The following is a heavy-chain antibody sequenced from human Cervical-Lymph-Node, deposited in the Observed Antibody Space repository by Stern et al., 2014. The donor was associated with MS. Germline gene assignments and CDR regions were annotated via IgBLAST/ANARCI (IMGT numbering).Heavy chain of an antibody. CDR1: GGSMPDYY. Sequence: QVQLQESGPGLVKPSETLSLTCNVSGGSMPDYYWSWIRQPPGKGLEWIGYVYHTGSTSYNPSLKSRVTISTDTSKSQFALRVNSMTAADTAVYYCARGGRMASMFFWGQGTLVTVSS. V-gene: IGHV4-59*01. CDR2: VYHTGST. CDR3: ARGGRMASMFF. J-gene: IGHJ4*02. D-gene: IGHD5-24*01.